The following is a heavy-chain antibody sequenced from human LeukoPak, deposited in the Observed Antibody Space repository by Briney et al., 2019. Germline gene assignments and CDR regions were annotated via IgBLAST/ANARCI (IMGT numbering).Heavy chain of an antibody. Sequence: GGSLRLSCAASGFTFSSYAMHWVRQAPGKGLEYVSAISSNGGSTYYANSVKGRFTISRDNSKNTLYLQMGSLRAEDMAVYYCAKGRPYYYFDYWGQGTLVTVSS. CDR3: AKGRPYYYFDY. CDR2: ISSNGGST. J-gene: IGHJ4*02. V-gene: IGHV3-64*01. CDR1: GFTFSSYA. D-gene: IGHD2-21*01.